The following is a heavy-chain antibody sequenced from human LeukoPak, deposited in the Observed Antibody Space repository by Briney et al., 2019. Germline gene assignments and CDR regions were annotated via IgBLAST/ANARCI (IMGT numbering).Heavy chain of an antibody. CDR3: AKDDYGDYHDY. D-gene: IGHD4-17*01. Sequence: GESLRLSCAASGFTFSSYGMHWVRQAPGKGLEWVAVISYDGSNKYYADSVKGRFTISRDNSKNTLYLQMNSLRAEDTAVYYCAKDDYGDYHDYWGQGTLVTVSS. CDR1: GFTFSSYG. J-gene: IGHJ4*02. V-gene: IGHV3-30*18. CDR2: ISYDGSNK.